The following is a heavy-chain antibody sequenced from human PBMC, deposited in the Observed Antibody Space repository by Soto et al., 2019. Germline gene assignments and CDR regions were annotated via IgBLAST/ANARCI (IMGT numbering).Heavy chain of an antibody. V-gene: IGHV3-33*01. CDR2: IWYDGSNK. J-gene: IGHJ4*02. D-gene: IGHD1-7*01. Sequence: GGSLRLSCAASGFTFSSYGMNWVRQAPGKGLEWVAVIWYDGSNKYYADSVKGRFTISRDNSKNTLYLQMNSLRAEDTAVYYCARGGQEVTGTYFDYWGQGTLVTVSS. CDR1: GFTFSSYG. CDR3: ARGGQEVTGTYFDY.